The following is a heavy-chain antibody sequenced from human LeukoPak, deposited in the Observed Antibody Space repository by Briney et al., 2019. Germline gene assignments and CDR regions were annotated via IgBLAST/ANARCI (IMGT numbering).Heavy chain of an antibody. CDR1: GASPSAFF. Sequence: SETLSLTCALDGASPSAFFWNWIRQSPERGLEWIGEMNQGGGARFNPSLESRVIIAVDTSKNQFTLKVNSVTDADTAVYYCARGSIVGWFDPWGQGRLVTVSS. V-gene: IGHV4-34*01. CDR2: MNQGGGA. J-gene: IGHJ5*02. CDR3: ARGSIVGWFDP. D-gene: IGHD1-26*01.